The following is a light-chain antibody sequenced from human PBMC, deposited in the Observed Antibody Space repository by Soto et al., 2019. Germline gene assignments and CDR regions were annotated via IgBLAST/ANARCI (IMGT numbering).Light chain of an antibody. V-gene: IGKV1-8*01. J-gene: IGKJ1*01. CDR1: HCISIY. CDR3: QQYYSYPRT. Sequence: AIRMTHSPSSLSASGGDRVTITCRAFHCISIYLAWYQQKPGKAPKLLIYAAYNLQSGVPSRFSGSGSGTDFTLPISCLQSEDFATYYCQQYYSYPRTFGQGTKV. CDR2: AAY.